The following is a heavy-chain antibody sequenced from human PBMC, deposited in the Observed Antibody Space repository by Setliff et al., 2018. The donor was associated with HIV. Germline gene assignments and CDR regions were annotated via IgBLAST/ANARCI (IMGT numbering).Heavy chain of an antibody. D-gene: IGHD3-16*02. V-gene: IGHV4-34*01. CDR3: ARESLNLGELSSNPDASDI. CDR1: GGSFSGYY. J-gene: IGHJ3*02. Sequence: SETLSLTCAVYGGSFSGYYWSWIRQPPGKGLEWIGEINHSGSTNYNPSLKSRVIISLDTSKNHLSLKLRSVTAADTAVYHCARESLNLGELSSNPDASDIWGQGTMVTVSS. CDR2: INHSGST.